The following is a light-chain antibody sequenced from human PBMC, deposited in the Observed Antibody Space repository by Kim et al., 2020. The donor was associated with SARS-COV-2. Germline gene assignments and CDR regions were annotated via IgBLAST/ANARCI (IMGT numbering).Light chain of an antibody. J-gene: IGKJ2*01. CDR2: RVS. V-gene: IGKV2-30*02. CDR1: LSLVHSDGNTY. Sequence: DVVMTQSPLSLPVTLGQPASISCRSSLSLVHSDGNTYLNWFQQRPGQSPRRLIYRVSNRDSGVPDRFSGSGSGTDFTLKISRVEAEDVGVYYCMQATQWPYTFGQGTKLEI. CDR3: MQATQWPYT.